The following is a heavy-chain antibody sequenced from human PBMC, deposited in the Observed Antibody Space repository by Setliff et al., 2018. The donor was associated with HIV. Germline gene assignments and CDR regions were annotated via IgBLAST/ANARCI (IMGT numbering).Heavy chain of an antibody. CDR2: MNPNSGNT. Sequence: GASVKVSCKASGFTFKHYYIYWVRQATGQGLEWMGWMNPNSGNTGYAQKFQGRVIMTRDTSITTAYMELSSLRSDDTAAYYCARGAWYTSGWYSSRYMDVWGKGTTVTVSS. CDR1: GFTFKHYY. V-gene: IGHV1-8*02. J-gene: IGHJ6*03. CDR3: ARGAWYTSGWYSSRYMDV. D-gene: IGHD6-19*01.